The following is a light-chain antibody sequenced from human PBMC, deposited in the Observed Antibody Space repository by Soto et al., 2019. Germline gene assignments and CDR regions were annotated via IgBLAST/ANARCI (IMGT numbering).Light chain of an antibody. V-gene: IGKV3-15*01. CDR3: QLYHKWPPLT. Sequence: EILMTQAPASLSVSPGENATLSCRASQSVSTNLDCYQQKLGQSPRLLIYDASTRPTGIPARFGGMGSGTQFTLTITSLQSEDSGVYCCQLYHKWPPLTFGGGAKVEI. CDR2: DAS. J-gene: IGKJ4*01. CDR1: QSVSTN.